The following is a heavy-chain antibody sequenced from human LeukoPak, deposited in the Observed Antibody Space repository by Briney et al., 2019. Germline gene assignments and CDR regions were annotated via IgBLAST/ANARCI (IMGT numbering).Heavy chain of an antibody. Sequence: TETLSLTCAVSGYSISSGYYWGWIRPPPGKGLEWIGSIYHSGSTYYNPSLKSRVTISVDTSKNQFSLKLSSVTAADTAVYYCARLDYGDYYFDYWGQGILVTVSS. D-gene: IGHD4-17*01. CDR3: ARLDYGDYYFDY. CDR1: GYSISSGYY. CDR2: IYHSGST. V-gene: IGHV4-38-2*01. J-gene: IGHJ4*02.